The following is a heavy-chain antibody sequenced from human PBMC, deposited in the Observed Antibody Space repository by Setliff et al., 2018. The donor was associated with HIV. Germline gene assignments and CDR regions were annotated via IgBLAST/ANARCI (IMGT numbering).Heavy chain of an antibody. Sequence: ASVKVSCKASGYTFTTYSLHWARQAPGQSLEWMGWINVGNGDTKYSQDLQGRITITRDTSANTAYMELSRLRSDDTAVYFCARGALLAVFDFDHWGHATLVTVSS. J-gene: IGHJ4*01. CDR3: ARGALLAVFDFDH. D-gene: IGHD3-10*01. V-gene: IGHV1-3*01. CDR1: GYTFTTYS. CDR2: INVGNGDT.